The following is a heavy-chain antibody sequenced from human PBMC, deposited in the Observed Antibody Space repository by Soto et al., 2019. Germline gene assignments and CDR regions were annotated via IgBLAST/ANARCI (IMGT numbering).Heavy chain of an antibody. D-gene: IGHD2-15*01. V-gene: IGHV3-21*01. Sequence: EVQLVESGGGLVMPGGSLRLSCAASGFTFSTYHINWVRQAPGKGLEWVSSSNRSSSHIYYADSVKGRFTVSRDNSKNSLYLQMNSPRAEDAAVYYCARGYCGGGGCYLRREAVDVGGQGTMVTVSS. J-gene: IGHJ3*01. CDR2: SNRSSSHI. CDR3: ARGYCGGGGCYLRREAVDV. CDR1: GFTFSTYH.